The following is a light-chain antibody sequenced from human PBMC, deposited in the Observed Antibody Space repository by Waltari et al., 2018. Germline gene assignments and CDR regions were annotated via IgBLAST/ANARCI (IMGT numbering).Light chain of an antibody. CDR1: QSVLNSSNNKNY. CDR3: QQYYSTPWT. J-gene: IGKJ1*01. V-gene: IGKV4-1*01. Sequence: DIVMTQSPDSLAVSLGERATINCKSSQSVLNSSNNKNYLTWYQQKPGQPPKLLMYRASTRASGVPGRFGGSGAGTDFTLTISSLQAEDVAVYYCQQYYSTPWTFGQGTKVEIK. CDR2: RAS.